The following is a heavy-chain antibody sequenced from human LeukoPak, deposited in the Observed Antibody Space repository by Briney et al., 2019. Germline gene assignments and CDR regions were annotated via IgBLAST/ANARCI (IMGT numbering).Heavy chain of an antibody. J-gene: IGHJ4*02. Sequence: AASVRVSCKPSGDSFTDYYMRWVRQAPGEGVEWMGWINPNSGGTITAQKFQGRVTMTRDTSITTVYMDLSSLSSEDTAVYYCARGGLAAAGTSPFDYWGQGTLVTVSS. CDR3: ARGGLAAAGTSPFDY. CDR2: INPNSGGT. V-gene: IGHV1-2*02. CDR1: GDSFTDYY. D-gene: IGHD6-13*01.